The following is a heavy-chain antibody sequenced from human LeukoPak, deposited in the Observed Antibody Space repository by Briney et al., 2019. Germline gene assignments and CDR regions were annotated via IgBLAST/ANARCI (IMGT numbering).Heavy chain of an antibody. J-gene: IGHJ6*03. CDR2: IIPILGTT. Sequence: ASVKVSCKASGGTFSSYAISWVRQAPGQGLEWMGGIIPILGTTNYAQKFQGRVTITADTSTSTAYMELSSLTSEDTAVYYCARDDTSRPEGYYYYYMDVWGKGTTVTVSS. V-gene: IGHV1-69*10. CDR3: ARDDTSRPEGYYYYYMDV. CDR1: GGTFSSYA. D-gene: IGHD2-2*01.